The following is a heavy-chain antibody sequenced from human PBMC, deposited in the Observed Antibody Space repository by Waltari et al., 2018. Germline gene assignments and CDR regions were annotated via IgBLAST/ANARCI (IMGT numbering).Heavy chain of an antibody. J-gene: IGHJ4*02. CDR2: IYHSGGT. D-gene: IGHD2-2*01. CDR3: ARSLGYCSSTSCDY. CDR1: GGSISSSNW. V-gene: IGHV4-4*02. Sequence: QVQLQESGPGLVKPSGTLSLTCAVSGGSISSSNWWSWVREPPGKGLEWIGEIYHSGGTNYNPSLKSRVTLSVDKSKNQFSLKLSSVTAADTAVYYCARSLGYCSSTSCDYWGQGTLVTVSS.